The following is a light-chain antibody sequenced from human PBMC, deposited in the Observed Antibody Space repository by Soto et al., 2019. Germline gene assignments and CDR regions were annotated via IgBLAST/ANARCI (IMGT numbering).Light chain of an antibody. Sequence: EIVLTQSPGTLSLSPGERSTLSCMAIQKISSRYLAWYLQKPGQPPRFPIYGASSRATGIPDRFSGSGSGTDFTLTISRLEHEDFAAYYCQQYGGTPPITFGQGTRLEIK. V-gene: IGKV3-20*01. CDR3: QQYGGTPPIT. J-gene: IGKJ5*01. CDR1: QKISSRY. CDR2: GAS.